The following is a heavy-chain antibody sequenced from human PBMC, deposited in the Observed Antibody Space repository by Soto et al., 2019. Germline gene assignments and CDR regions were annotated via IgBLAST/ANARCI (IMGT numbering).Heavy chain of an antibody. V-gene: IGHV1-18*01. CDR1: GETFTSYG. CDR2: ISAYNGNT. J-gene: IGHJ4*02. CDR3: ARNLYNTGSFDH. Sequence: ASVKVSCKASGETFTSYGISWVRQAPGQGLEWMGWISAYNGNTNYAQKLQGRVTMTRDTPRSTAYLELSSLTSEDTAVYYCARNLYNTGSFDHWGQGTLVTVSS. D-gene: IGHD3-10*01.